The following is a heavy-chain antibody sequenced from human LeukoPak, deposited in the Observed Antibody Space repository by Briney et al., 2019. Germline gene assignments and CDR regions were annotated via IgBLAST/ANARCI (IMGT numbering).Heavy chain of an antibody. D-gene: IGHD6-13*01. CDR2: ISSSSSYI. CDR3: ARVLAAAGSNWFDP. CDR1: GFTYSSYS. Sequence: PGGSLRLSCAASGFTYSSYSMNWVRQAPGKGQEWVSSISSSSSYIYYADSVKGRFTISRDNAKNSLYLQMNSLRAEDTAVYYCARVLAAAGSNWFDPWGQGTLVTVSS. J-gene: IGHJ5*02. V-gene: IGHV3-21*01.